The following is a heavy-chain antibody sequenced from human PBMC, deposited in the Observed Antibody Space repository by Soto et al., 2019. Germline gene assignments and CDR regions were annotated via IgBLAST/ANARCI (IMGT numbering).Heavy chain of an antibody. J-gene: IGHJ6*02. D-gene: IGHD2-15*01. CDR1: GGTFSSYA. CDR2: VIPIFGTA. V-gene: IGHV1-69*01. CDR3: AREQLGYCSGGSCWGRDYYYYGMDV. Sequence: QVQLVQSGAEVKKPGSSVKVSCKASGGTFSSYAISWVRQAPGQGLEWMGGVIPIFGTANYAQKFQGRVTMTADESTSTAYMELSSLRSEDTAVYYCAREQLGYCSGGSCWGRDYYYYGMDVWGQGTTVTVSS.